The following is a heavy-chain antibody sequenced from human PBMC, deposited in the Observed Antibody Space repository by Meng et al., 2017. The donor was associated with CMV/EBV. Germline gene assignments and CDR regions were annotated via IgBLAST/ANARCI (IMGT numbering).Heavy chain of an antibody. Sequence: GGSLRLSCAASGFTFSSYAMHWVRQAPGKGLEWVAVISYDGSNKYYADSVKGRFTISRDNSKNTLYLQMNGLRAEDTAVYYCASDRGFGDLDSWGQGTLVTVSS. CDR1: GFTFSSYA. J-gene: IGHJ4*02. D-gene: IGHD3-10*01. CDR3: ASDRGFGDLDS. V-gene: IGHV3-30-3*01. CDR2: ISYDGSNK.